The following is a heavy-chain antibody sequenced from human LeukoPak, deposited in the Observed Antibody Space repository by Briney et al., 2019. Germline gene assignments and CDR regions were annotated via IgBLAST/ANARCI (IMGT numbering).Heavy chain of an antibody. J-gene: IGHJ4*02. CDR1: GGSFSGYY. Sequence: SETLSLTCAVYGGSFSGYYWTWIRQPPGKGLEWIGEIHQSGSTNYNPSLKSRVTISVDTSKNQFSLKLSSVTAADTAVYYCARHAATVDDYWGQGTLVTVSS. V-gene: IGHV4-34*01. D-gene: IGHD4-23*01. CDR2: IHQSGST. CDR3: ARHAATVDDY.